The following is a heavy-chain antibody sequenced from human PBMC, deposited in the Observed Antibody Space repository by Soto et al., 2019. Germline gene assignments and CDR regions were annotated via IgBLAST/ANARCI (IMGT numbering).Heavy chain of an antibody. CDR3: ARYCSGGSCYGASDFDY. V-gene: IGHV5-51*01. Sequence: GESLKISCKGSGYSFTSYCIGWVRQMPGKGLEWMGIIYPGDSDTRYSPSFQGQVTISADKSISTAYLQWSSLKASGTAMYYCARYCSGGSCYGASDFDYWGQGTLVTVSS. J-gene: IGHJ4*02. CDR2: IYPGDSDT. CDR1: GYSFTSYC. D-gene: IGHD2-15*01.